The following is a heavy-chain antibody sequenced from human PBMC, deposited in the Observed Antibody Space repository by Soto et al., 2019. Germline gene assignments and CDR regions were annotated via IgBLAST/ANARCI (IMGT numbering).Heavy chain of an antibody. J-gene: IGHJ5*02. CDR1: GYSFTSYW. V-gene: IGHV5-51*01. D-gene: IGHD6-19*01. CDR2: IYPGDSDT. Sequence: PGESLKISCKGSGYSFTSYWIGWVRQMPGKGLEWMGIIYPGDSDTRYSPSFQGQVTISADKSISTAYLQWSSLKASDTAMYYCARVGRVIEVAGTSGWFDPWGQGTLVTVSS. CDR3: ARVGRVIEVAGTSGWFDP.